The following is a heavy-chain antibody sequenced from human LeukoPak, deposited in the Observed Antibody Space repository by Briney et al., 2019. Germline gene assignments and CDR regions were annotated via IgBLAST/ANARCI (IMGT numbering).Heavy chain of an antibody. V-gene: IGHV1-46*01. Sequence: ASVKVSCKASGYTFTSYYMHWVRHAPGQGVEWLGIINPSGGSTSYAQKFQGRVTMTRDTSTSTVSMVLSSLRSEDTAVYYCARGVMSGYDLCLDYWGQGTLVTVSS. CDR1: GYTFTSYY. CDR2: INPSGGST. J-gene: IGHJ4*02. CDR3: ARGVMSGYDLCLDY. D-gene: IGHD5-12*01.